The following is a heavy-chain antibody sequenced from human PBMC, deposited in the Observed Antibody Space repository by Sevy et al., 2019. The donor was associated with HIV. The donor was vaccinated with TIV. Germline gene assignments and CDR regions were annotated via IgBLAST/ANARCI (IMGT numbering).Heavy chain of an antibody. V-gene: IGHV3-53*01. D-gene: IGHD6-19*01. CDR1: GFTVSSNY. CDR3: ARNAGSGWDGEYFQH. J-gene: IGHJ1*01. CDR2: IYSGGST. Sequence: GGSLRLSCAASGFTVSSNYMSWVRQAPGKGLEWVSVIYSGGSTYYADSVKGRFTISRDNSKNTLYLQMNSLRAEDTAVYYCARNAGSGWDGEYFQHWGQGTLVTVSS.